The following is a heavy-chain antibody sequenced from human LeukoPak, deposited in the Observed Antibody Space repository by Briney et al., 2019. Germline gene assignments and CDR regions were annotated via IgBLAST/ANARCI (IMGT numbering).Heavy chain of an antibody. V-gene: IGHV3-23*01. D-gene: IGHD6-19*01. CDR2: ISGSGGST. CDR1: GFTFSRSA. J-gene: IGHJ3*02. Sequence: GGSLRLSCAASGFTFSRSAMSWVRRAPGKGLEWVSAISGSGGSTYYADSVKGRFTISRDNSKNTLYLQMNSLRAEDTAVYYCAKGLRSYSSGWYSHDAFDIWGQGTMVTVSS. CDR3: AKGLRSYSSGWYSHDAFDI.